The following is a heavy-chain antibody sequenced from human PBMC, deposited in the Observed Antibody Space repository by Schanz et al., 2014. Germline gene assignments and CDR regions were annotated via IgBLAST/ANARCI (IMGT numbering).Heavy chain of an antibody. CDR1: GFTFTNYA. CDR2: ISGSGGST. V-gene: IGHV3-23*01. Sequence: DVQLLESGGGLVQPGGSLRLSCAASGFTFTNYAMSWVRQAPGKGLEWVSAISGSGGSTYYADSVKGRFTISRDNSKTTVYLQMNSLRAEDTAVYYCAKGRFGELSAFDIWGQGTMVTVSS. CDR3: AKGRFGELSAFDI. J-gene: IGHJ3*02. D-gene: IGHD3-10*01.